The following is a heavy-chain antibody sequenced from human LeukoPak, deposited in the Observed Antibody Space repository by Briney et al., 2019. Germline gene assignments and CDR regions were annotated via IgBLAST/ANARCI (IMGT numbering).Heavy chain of an antibody. CDR2: VSAYNGKT. J-gene: IGHJ4*02. CDR1: NYSFINYG. V-gene: IGHV1-18*01. CDR3: RRFYSNFGDY. D-gene: IGHD4-11*01. Sequence: ASVKVSFKASNYSFINYGIGWVRQAPGQGLEWMGWVSAYNGKTSYAEQFRGRVTMTADTSTATGYMELTGLTSDDTAVYYCRRFYSNFGDYWGQGTRVAVSS.